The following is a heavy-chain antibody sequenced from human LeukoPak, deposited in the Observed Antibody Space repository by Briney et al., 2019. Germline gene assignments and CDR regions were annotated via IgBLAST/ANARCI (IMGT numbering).Heavy chain of an antibody. CDR1: GLTFSSHA. CDR2: ISGSGDSP. V-gene: IGHV3-23*01. J-gene: IGHJ6*02. D-gene: IGHD1-14*01. Sequence: GGSLRLSCAGSGLTFSSHAMSWVRQAPGKGLEWVTSISGSGDSPYYADSVRGRFTISRDNSKNTLYLQMNSLRSDDTAVYYCSREGTGPTFFYYYYYGMDVWGQGTTVPV. CDR3: SREGTGPTFFYYYYYGMDV.